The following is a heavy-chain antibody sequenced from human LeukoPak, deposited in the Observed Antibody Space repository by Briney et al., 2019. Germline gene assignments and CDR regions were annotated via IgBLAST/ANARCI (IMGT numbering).Heavy chain of an antibody. CDR1: GFTFSSYA. Sequence: GGSLRLSCAASGFTFSSYAMHWVRQAPGKGLEWVAVISYDGSNKYYADSVKGRFTISRDNSKNTLFLQMNSLRAEDTAVYYCARDQGSRGVYYDSSGYYSPYYFDYWGQGTLVTVSS. V-gene: IGHV3-30-3*01. J-gene: IGHJ4*02. D-gene: IGHD3-22*01. CDR3: ARDQGSRGVYYDSSGYYSPYYFDY. CDR2: ISYDGSNK.